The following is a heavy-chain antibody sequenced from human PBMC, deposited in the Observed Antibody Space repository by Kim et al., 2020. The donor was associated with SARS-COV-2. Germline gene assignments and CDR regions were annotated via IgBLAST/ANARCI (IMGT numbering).Heavy chain of an antibody. J-gene: IGHJ4*02. CDR2: GSK. Sequence: GSKYYADSVKGRLTIARDNSKRTLYLQMNSLRAEDTAVYYCATDSRDTAWGQGTLVTVSS. D-gene: IGHD5-18*01. V-gene: IGHV3-23*01. CDR3: ATDSRDTA.